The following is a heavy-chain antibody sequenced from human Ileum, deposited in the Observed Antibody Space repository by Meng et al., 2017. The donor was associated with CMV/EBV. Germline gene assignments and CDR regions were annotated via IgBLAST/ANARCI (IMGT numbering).Heavy chain of an antibody. CDR3: AKENVAGNARWDAFDI. CDR1: GFTFSIYT. CDR2: VGGGGNT. Sequence: GESLKISCAASGFTFSIYTMSWVRQAPGKGLEWVSVVGGGGNTYYADSVKGRFTISRDNSKNTLYLQMNSLRVEDTAVYYCAKENVAGNARWDAFDIWGQGTMVTVSS. D-gene: IGHD5-24*01. J-gene: IGHJ3*02. V-gene: IGHV3-23*01.